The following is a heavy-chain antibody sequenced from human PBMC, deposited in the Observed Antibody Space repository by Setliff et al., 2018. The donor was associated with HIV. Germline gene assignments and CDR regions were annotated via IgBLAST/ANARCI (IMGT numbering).Heavy chain of an antibody. CDR2: ISGYNDNT. J-gene: IGHJ4*02. Sequence: GASVKVSCKASGYTFTTFGITWVRQAPGQGLEWMGWISGYNDNTNYAQKYQGRVTLTTDTSTNTAYMELRRLISDDTAIYYCARDWRSGYDLNFDYWGQGTLVTVSS. CDR1: GYTFTTFG. CDR3: ARDWRSGYDLNFDY. D-gene: IGHD5-12*01. V-gene: IGHV1-18*01.